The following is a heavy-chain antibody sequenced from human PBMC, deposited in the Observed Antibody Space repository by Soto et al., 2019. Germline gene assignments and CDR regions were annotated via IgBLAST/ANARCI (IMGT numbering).Heavy chain of an antibody. J-gene: IGHJ6*03. CDR1: GFSLSTSGVG. CDR2: IYWDDDK. D-gene: IGHD5-12*01. Sequence: GSGPTLVNPTQTLTLTCTFSGFSLSTSGVGVGWIRQPPGKALEWLALIYWDDDKRYSPSLKSRLTITKDTSKNQVVLTMTNMDPVDTATYYCAHRRGGYSGYATYYYYMDVWGKGTTVTVSS. V-gene: IGHV2-5*02. CDR3: AHRRGGYSGYATYYYYMDV.